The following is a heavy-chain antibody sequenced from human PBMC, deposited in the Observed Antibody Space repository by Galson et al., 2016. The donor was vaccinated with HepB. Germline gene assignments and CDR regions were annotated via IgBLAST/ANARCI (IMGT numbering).Heavy chain of an antibody. CDR3: ARGDPWYSSGWGPDR. Sequence: SLRLSCAASGFSFRAYVMHWVRQAPAKGLEWVAVIWHDGSKTNFVDSVKGRFTVTRDNSRNTMYLQMNSLRAEDTALYYCARGDPWYSSGWGPDRWGQGTMVTVSS. CDR1: GFSFRAYV. CDR2: IWHDGSKT. V-gene: IGHV3-33*01. D-gene: IGHD6-19*01. J-gene: IGHJ4*02.